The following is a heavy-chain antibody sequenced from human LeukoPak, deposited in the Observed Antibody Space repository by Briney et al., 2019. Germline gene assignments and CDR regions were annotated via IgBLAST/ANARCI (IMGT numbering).Heavy chain of an antibody. CDR3: AKDLSRSYGDYGTSGAFDI. V-gene: IGHV3-74*01. J-gene: IGHJ3*02. CDR1: GFTFSSYW. D-gene: IGHD4-17*01. CDR2: INSDGSST. Sequence: GGSLRLSCAASGFTFSSYWMHWVRQAPGKGLVWVSRINSDGSSTSYADSVKGRFTISRDNAKNTLYLQMNSLRAEDTAVYYCAKDLSRSYGDYGTSGAFDIWGQGTMVTVSS.